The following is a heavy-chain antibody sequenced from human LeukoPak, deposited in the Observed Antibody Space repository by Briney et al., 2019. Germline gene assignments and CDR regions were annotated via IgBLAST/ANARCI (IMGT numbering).Heavy chain of an antibody. V-gene: IGHV3-53*01. CDR3: AIHYSGSYPPAGFHHGYYYYMDV. Sequence: GGSLRLSCAASGFTVSSNYMSWVRQAPGKGLEWVSVIYSGGSTYYADSVKGRFTISRDNSKNTLYLQMNSLRAEDTAVYYCAIHYSGSYPPAGFHHGYYYYMDVWGKGTTVTISS. CDR1: GFTVSSNY. J-gene: IGHJ6*03. D-gene: IGHD1-26*01. CDR2: IYSGGST.